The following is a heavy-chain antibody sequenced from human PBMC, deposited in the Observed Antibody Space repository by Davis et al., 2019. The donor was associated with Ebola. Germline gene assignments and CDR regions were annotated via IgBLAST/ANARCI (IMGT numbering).Heavy chain of an antibody. CDR1: GYTFTSYD. CDR2: MNPNSGNT. Sequence: ASVKVSCKASGYTFTSYDINWVRQATGQGLEWMGWMNPNSGNTGYAQKFQGRVTMTRNTSISTAYMELSSLRSDDTAVYYCARSANPFDWFDYWGQGTLVTVSS. CDR3: ARSANPFDWFDY. D-gene: IGHD4/OR15-4a*01. J-gene: IGHJ5*01. V-gene: IGHV1-8*01.